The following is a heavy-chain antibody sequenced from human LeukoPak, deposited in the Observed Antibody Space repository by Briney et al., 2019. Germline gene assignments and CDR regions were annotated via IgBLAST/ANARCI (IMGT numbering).Heavy chain of an antibody. CDR2: INHSGST. CDR3: ARGQGTVTTH. J-gene: IGHJ4*02. V-gene: IGHV4-34*01. D-gene: IGHD4-17*01. CDR1: GGSFSGYY. Sequence: SETLSLTCAVYGGSFSGYYWSWIRQPPGEGLEWIGEINHSGSTNYNPSLKSRVTISVDTSKNQFSLNLSSVTAADTAVYYCARGQGTVTTHWGQGTLVTVSS.